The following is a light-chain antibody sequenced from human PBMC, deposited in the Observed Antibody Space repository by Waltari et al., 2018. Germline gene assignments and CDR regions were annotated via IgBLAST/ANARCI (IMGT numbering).Light chain of an antibody. Sequence: QLVLTQSPSASASLGASVKLTCTLSSGHSSNVIAWLQQQPAKGPRNLMKVNSDGSHSKGAKIPDRLSGSSSGAEHYLAIASLQSEDEADYYCQTGGHGTGVFGGGTKLTVL. CDR3: QTGGHGTGV. CDR1: SGHSSNV. V-gene: IGLV4-69*01. CDR2: VNSDGSH. J-gene: IGLJ3*02.